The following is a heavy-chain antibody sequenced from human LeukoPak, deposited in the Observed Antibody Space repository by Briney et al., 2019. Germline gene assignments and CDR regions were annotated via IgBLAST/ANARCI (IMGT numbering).Heavy chain of an antibody. J-gene: IGHJ4*02. CDR1: GGSISSGGYS. Sequence: SETLSLTCPVSGGSISSGGYSWSWIRQPPGKGLEWIGYIYHSGSTYYNPSLKSRVTISVDRSKNQFSLKLSSVTAADTAVYYCARGDYYFDYWGQGTLVTVSS. CDR2: IYHSGST. CDR3: ARGDYYFDY. D-gene: IGHD3-16*01. V-gene: IGHV4-30-2*01.